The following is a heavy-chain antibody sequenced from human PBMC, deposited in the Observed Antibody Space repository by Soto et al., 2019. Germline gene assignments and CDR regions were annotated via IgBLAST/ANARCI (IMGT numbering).Heavy chain of an antibody. V-gene: IGHV4-30-4*01. J-gene: IGHJ4*02. CDR3: ARGAYDYGDYEMLAYFDY. CDR2: IYYSGST. Sequence: SETLSLTCTVSGGSISSGDYYWSWIRQPPGKGLEWIGYIYYSGSTYYNPSLKSRVTISVDTSKNQFSLKLSSVTAADTAVYYCARGAYDYGDYEMLAYFDYWGQGTLVTVSS. CDR1: GGSISSGDYY. D-gene: IGHD4-17*01.